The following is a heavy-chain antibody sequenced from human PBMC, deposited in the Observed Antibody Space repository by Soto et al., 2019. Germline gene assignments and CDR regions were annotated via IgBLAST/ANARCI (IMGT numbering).Heavy chain of an antibody. D-gene: IGHD2-2*01. CDR1: RFTFSSYW. J-gene: IGHJ4*02. Sequence: EVQLVESGGGLVQPGGSLRLSCAASRFTFSSYWMSWVRQASGKGLEWVANINQDGSEKFYVDSVKGRFTISRDNAKNSLYLQMNSLRAEDTAVYYCARDKGYLDYWGQGTLVTVSS. CDR3: ARDKGYLDY. CDR2: INQDGSEK. V-gene: IGHV3-7*01.